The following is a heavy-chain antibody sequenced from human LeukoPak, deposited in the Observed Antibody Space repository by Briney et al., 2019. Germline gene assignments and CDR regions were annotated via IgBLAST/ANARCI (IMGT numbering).Heavy chain of an antibody. CDR3: DTMWGYSYGCSSENRHY. CDR1: GYTFTGYY. D-gene: IGHD5-18*01. V-gene: IGHV1-2*06. CDR2: INPNSGGT. J-gene: IGHJ6*04. Sequence: GASVKVSCKASGYTFTGYYMHWVRQAPGQGLEWMGRINPNSGGTNYAQKFQGRVTITRDTSISKAYMELSRLRSDATAVYYCDTMWGYSYGCSSENRHYWGKGTTVTVSS.